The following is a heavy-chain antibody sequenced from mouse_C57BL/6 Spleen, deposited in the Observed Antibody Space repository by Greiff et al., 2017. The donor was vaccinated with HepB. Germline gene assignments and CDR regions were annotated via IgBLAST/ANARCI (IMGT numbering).Heavy chain of an antibody. CDR1: GYTFTSYG. D-gene: IGHD1-1*01. CDR2: IYPRSGNT. Sequence: QVHVKQSGAELARPGASVKLSCKASGYTFTSYGISWVKQRTGLGLEWIGEIYPRSGNTYYNEKFKGKATLTADKSSSTAYMELRSLTSEDSAVYFCARSNYYGSSEPPWFAYWGQGTLVTVSA. CDR3: ARSNYYGSSEPPWFAY. V-gene: IGHV1-81*01. J-gene: IGHJ3*01.